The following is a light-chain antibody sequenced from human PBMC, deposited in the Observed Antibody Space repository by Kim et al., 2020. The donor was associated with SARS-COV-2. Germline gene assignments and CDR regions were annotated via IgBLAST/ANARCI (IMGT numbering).Light chain of an antibody. V-gene: IGKV1-39*01. CDR1: QTIVTY. CDR3: QQSYSTPYT. J-gene: IGKJ2*01. CDR2: AAS. Sequence: ASLGDRVTITSRASQTIVTYLNWYHHKPGKAPNLLIYAASNMQSGVPSRFSGSGSGTDFTLTISSLQPEDFAIYHCQQSYSTPYTFGQGTKLE.